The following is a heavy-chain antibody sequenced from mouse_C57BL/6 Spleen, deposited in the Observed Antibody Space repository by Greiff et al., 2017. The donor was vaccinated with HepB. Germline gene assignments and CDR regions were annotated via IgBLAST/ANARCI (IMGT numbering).Heavy chain of an antibody. V-gene: IGHV1-81*01. CDR3: ARDGDYYGSRSLYYAMDY. Sequence: QVQLQQSGAELARPGASVKLSCKASGYTFTSYGISWVKQRTGQGLEWIGEIYPRSGNTYYNEKFKGKATLTADKSSSTAYMELRSLTSEDSAVYFCARDGDYYGSRSLYYAMDYWGQGTSVTVSS. D-gene: IGHD1-1*01. CDR2: IYPRSGNT. J-gene: IGHJ4*01. CDR1: GYTFTSYG.